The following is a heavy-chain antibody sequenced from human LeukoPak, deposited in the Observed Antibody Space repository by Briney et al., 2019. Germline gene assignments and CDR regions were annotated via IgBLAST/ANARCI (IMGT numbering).Heavy chain of an antibody. V-gene: IGHV4-31*03. CDR1: GGSISSGGYY. Sequence: PSQTLSLTCTVSGGSISSGGYYWSWIRQHPGKGLEWIGYIYYSGSTYYNPSLKSRVTISVDTSKNQFSLKLSSVTAADTAVYYCARVESGYAHYGMDVWGQGTTVTVSS. CDR2: IYYSGST. D-gene: IGHD5-12*01. CDR3: ARVESGYAHYGMDV. J-gene: IGHJ6*02.